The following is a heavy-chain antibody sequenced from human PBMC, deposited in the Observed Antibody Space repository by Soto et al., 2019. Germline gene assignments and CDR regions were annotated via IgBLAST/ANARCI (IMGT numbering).Heavy chain of an antibody. D-gene: IGHD3-10*01. V-gene: IGHV1-69*01. Sequence: QVQLVQSGAEVKKPGSSVKVSCKASRGTFSSYAISWVRQAPGQGLEWMGGIIPIFGTANYAQKFQGRVTITADESTSTAYMELSSLRSEDTAVYYCARGGYGSGSYYNAPPGYWGQGTLVTVSS. J-gene: IGHJ4*02. CDR1: RGTFSSYA. CDR3: ARGGYGSGSYYNAPPGY. CDR2: IIPIFGTA.